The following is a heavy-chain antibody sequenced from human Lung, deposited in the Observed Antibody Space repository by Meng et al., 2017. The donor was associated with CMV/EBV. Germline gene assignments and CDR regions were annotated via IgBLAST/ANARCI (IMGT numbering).Heavy chain of an antibody. CDR2: TRNKASGFTT. V-gene: IGHV3-72*01. CDR1: GLTRSDYY. J-gene: IGHJ4*02. CDR3: ARAGAGTRYFDY. D-gene: IGHD1-14*01. Sequence: ASGLTRSDYYMDWVRQAPGKGLEWVARTRNKASGFTTEYAASVKGRFTISRDDSKNSLYLQMDSLKTEDTAVYHCARAGAGTRYFDYWGQGTLVTVSS.